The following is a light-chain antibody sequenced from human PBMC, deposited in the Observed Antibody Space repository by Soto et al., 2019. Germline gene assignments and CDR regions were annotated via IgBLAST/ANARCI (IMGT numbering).Light chain of an antibody. CDR1: QSVSSN. CDR2: GAS. Sequence: EIVMTQSPATLSLSPGERATLSCRASQSVSSNLAWFQQTPGQAPRLLIYGASTRATGIPARFSGSGSGTEFTLNISSLQSEDFAVYYCQQYNNWPPMYTFGQGTKLEIK. J-gene: IGKJ2*01. V-gene: IGKV3-15*01. CDR3: QQYNNWPPMYT.